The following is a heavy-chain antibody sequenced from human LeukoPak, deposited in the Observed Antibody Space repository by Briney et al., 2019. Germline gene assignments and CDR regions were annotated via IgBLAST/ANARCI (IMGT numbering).Heavy chain of an antibody. CDR1: GFTFSTYS. CDR2: IGTTGSSM. Sequence: PGGSLRLSRAASGFTFSTYSMNWVRQAPGKGLEWVSYIGTTGSSMYYADSVKGRFTISRDNAKNSLSLQMNSLRAEDTAVYYCAREHSYIYGSQFFDLWGRGTLVIVSS. D-gene: IGHD5-18*01. V-gene: IGHV3-48*01. CDR3: AREHSYIYGSQFFDL. J-gene: IGHJ2*01.